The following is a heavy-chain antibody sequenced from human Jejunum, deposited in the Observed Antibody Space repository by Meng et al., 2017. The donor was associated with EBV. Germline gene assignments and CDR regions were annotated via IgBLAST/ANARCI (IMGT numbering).Heavy chain of an antibody. Sequence: QVQLVQSGAEVKKPGASVKVSCKASGYTSTTYGISWVRQAPGQGLEWMGWISPYNGNTIYAQKLQGRVTMTTDTSTSTAYLELRSLRSDDTAVYYCARGPYCSGGTCHSQYFDYWGQGALVTVSS. V-gene: IGHV1-18*01. CDR3: ARGPYCSGGTCHSQYFDY. CDR1: GYTSTTYG. CDR2: ISPYNGNT. D-gene: IGHD2-15*01. J-gene: IGHJ4*02.